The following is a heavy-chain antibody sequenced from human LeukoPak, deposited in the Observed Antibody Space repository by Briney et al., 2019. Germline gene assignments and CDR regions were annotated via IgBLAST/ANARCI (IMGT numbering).Heavy chain of an antibody. CDR3: ARATGRCGGDCYAFDY. Sequence: SVKVSCKASGGTFSSYAISWVRQAPGQGLEWMGGIIPIFGTANYAQKFQGRVTITADESTSTAYMELSSLRSEDTAVYYCARATGRCGGDCYAFDYWAREPWSPSPQ. D-gene: IGHD2-21*02. V-gene: IGHV1-69*13. CDR1: GGTFSSYA. J-gene: IGHJ4*02. CDR2: IIPIFGTA.